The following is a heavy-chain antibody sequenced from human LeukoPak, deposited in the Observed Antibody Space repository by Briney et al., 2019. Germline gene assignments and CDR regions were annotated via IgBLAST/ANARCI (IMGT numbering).Heavy chain of an antibody. Sequence: SETLSLTCTVSGGSISSYYWSWIRQPPGKGLEWIGYIYYSGSTNYNPSLKSRVTISVDTSKNQFSLKLSSVTAADTAVYYCARVTYYYDSSGYSSGFDPWGQGTLVTVSS. CDR2: IYYSGST. CDR3: ARVTYYYDSSGYSSGFDP. J-gene: IGHJ5*02. D-gene: IGHD3-22*01. V-gene: IGHV4-59*01. CDR1: GGSISSYY.